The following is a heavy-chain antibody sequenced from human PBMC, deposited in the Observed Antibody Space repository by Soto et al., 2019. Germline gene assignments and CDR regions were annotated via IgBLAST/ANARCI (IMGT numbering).Heavy chain of an antibody. CDR2: IWYDGSNK. D-gene: IGHD3-22*01. CDR3: ARDPDYYDSSGFDPWFDP. V-gene: IGHV3-33*01. CDR1: GFTFSSYG. J-gene: IGHJ5*02. Sequence: GGSLRLSCAASGFTFSSYGMHWVRQAPGKGLEWVAVIWYDGSNKHYADSVKGRFTISRDNSKNTLYLQMNSLRAEDTAVYYCARDPDYYDSSGFDPWFDPWGQGTLVTVSS.